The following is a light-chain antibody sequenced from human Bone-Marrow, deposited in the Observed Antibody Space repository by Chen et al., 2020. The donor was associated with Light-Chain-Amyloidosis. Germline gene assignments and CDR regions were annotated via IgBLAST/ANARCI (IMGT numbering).Light chain of an antibody. CDR3: QSADSSGTYEVI. Sequence: SYDLTQPPSVSVSPGQPATIPCSGDDLPTKYAYWYQQKPGRAPVLVIHRDTERPSGISERFSGSSSGTTATLTISGVQAEDEADYHCQSADSSGTYEVIFGGGTKLTVL. CDR1: DLPTKY. V-gene: IGLV3-25*03. J-gene: IGLJ2*01. CDR2: RDT.